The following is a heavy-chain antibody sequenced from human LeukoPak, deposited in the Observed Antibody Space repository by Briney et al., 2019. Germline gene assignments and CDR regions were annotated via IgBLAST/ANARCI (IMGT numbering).Heavy chain of an antibody. V-gene: IGHV3-7*01. CDR2: INLDGSEK. D-gene: IGHD6-6*01. Sequence: GGSLRLSCAASGFTFSSYWMAWVRQAPGTGLEWVANINLDGSEKNYVDSVKGRFTISRDNAKNTLYLQMNSLRAEDTAVYYCVREYSSSSGRAFDIWGQGTMVTVSP. CDR3: VREYSSSSGRAFDI. J-gene: IGHJ3*02. CDR1: GFTFSSYW.